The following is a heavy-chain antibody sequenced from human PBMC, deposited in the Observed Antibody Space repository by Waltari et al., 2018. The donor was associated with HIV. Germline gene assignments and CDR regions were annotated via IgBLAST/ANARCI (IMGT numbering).Heavy chain of an antibody. CDR1: GFPFSDYN. CDR3: ARRSSRILGNYHYYGMDV. J-gene: IGHJ6*02. D-gene: IGHD2-15*01. Sequence: VQLVESGGGLVKPGGSLRLSCAASGFPFSDYNMRWMSQAPGKGLEWVSYISSSGSTIYYADSVKGRFTISRDNAKNSLYLQMNSLRVEDTAVYFCARRSSRILGNYHYYGMDVWGQGTTVTVSS. V-gene: IGHV3-11*01. CDR2: ISSSGSTI.